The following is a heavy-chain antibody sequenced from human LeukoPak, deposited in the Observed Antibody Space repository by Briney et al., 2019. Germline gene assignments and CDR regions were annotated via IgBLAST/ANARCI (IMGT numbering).Heavy chain of an antibody. D-gene: IGHD4-17*01. Sequence: PGRSLRLSCAASGFTFDDYAMHWVRQAPGKGLEWVSGINWNGGSKGYADSVKGRFTISRDNAKNSLYLQMNSLRAEDTALYYCARRTVTTFFDYWGQGTLVTVSS. J-gene: IGHJ4*02. CDR2: INWNGGSK. CDR3: ARRTVTTFFDY. V-gene: IGHV3-20*04. CDR1: GFTFDDYA.